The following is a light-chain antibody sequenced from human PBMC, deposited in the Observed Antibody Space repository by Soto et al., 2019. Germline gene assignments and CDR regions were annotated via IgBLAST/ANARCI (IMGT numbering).Light chain of an antibody. V-gene: IGKV3-20*01. CDR3: QQYGGSPLVT. CDR2: GAS. Sequence: ENVLTQSPGTLSLSPGETATLSCRASQSVGGGCVAWYQQKPGQAPRLLISGASSRATGIPDRFRGSGSGTDFTLTISRLEPEDSAMYYCQQYGGSPLVTFGGGTKIEIK. CDR1: QSVGGGC. J-gene: IGKJ4*01.